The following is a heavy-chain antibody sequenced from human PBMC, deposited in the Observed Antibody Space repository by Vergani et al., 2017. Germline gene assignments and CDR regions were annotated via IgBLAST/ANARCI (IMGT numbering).Heavy chain of an antibody. J-gene: IGHJ2*01. D-gene: IGHD3-22*01. CDR1: GGSISSGGYY. CDR2: IYYSGST. V-gene: IGHV4-31*03. CDR3: AWYYYDSSGVTWYFDL. Sequence: QVQLQESGPGLVKPSQTLSLTCTVSGGSISSGGYYWSWIRQHPGKGLEWIGYIYYSGSTYYNPSLKSRVTISVDTSKNQFSLKLSSVTAADTAVYYCAWYYYDSSGVTWYFDLWGRGTLVTVSS.